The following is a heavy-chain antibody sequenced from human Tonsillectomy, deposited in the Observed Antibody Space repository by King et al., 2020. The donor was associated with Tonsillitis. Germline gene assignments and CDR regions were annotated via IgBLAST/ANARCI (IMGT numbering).Heavy chain of an antibody. D-gene: IGHD1-26*01. CDR3: ARDPGGNYWGAFDY. Sequence: VQLVESGGGLVQPGGSLRLSCAASGFTFSSYLMNWVRQAPGKGLEWGANIKQDGSETHYLGSVGGRFTISRDNAKNSLYLRMNSLRGEDTAVYYWARDPGGNYWGAFDYWGQGTLLNVSS. V-gene: IGHV3-7*01. J-gene: IGHJ4*02. CDR1: GFTFSSYL. CDR2: IKQDGSET.